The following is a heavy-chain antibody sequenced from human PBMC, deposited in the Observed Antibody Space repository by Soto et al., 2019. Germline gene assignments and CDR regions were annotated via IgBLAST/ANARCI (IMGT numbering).Heavy chain of an antibody. CDR3: ARDRGVAPPVAGNTHYYYYMDV. Sequence: QDLLVQSGAEVKKPGASVTVSCKASGYSFTNYGITWVRQAPGQGLEWLGWISAFNGNTHYAQKVQGRVTMTTDASTSTAYMELRSLRSDDTAVYYCARDRGVAPPVAGNTHYYYYMDVWGKGTTVTVSS. CDR1: GYSFTNYG. V-gene: IGHV1-18*01. CDR2: ISAFNGNT. D-gene: IGHD6-19*01. J-gene: IGHJ6*03.